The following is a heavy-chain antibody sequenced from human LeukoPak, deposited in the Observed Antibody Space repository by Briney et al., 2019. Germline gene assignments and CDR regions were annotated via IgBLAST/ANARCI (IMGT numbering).Heavy chain of an antibody. V-gene: IGHV3-23*01. Sequence: PGGSLRLSCAASGFTFSSYAMSWVRQAPGKGLEWVSVISGGGGSTYYADSVKGRFTISRDNSKNTPYLQMNSLRAEDTAVYYCAKADSSSWTYYFDYWGQGTLVTVSS. J-gene: IGHJ4*02. CDR1: GFTFSSYA. CDR3: AKADSSSWTYYFDY. CDR2: ISGGGGST. D-gene: IGHD6-13*01.